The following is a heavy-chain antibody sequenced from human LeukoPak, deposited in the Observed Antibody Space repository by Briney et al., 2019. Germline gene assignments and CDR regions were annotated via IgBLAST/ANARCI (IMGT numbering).Heavy chain of an antibody. CDR3: ARGFGHPGIDV. CDR1: GGSITSYY. CDR2: IYYSGNT. V-gene: IGHV4-59*01. Sequence: SETLSLTCTVSGGSITSYYCSWIRQPPGKGLEWIGHIYYSGNTNYNPSLKSRVTISIDTSKNQFSLKLSSVTAADTAVYYCARGFGHPGIDVWGQGTTVTVSS. J-gene: IGHJ6*02. D-gene: IGHD3-10*01.